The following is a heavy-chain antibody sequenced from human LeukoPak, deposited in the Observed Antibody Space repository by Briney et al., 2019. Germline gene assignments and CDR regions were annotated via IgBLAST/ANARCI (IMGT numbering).Heavy chain of an antibody. CDR3: ARGVEGYDLHY. J-gene: IGHJ4*02. CDR1: GGPISSGDYY. V-gene: IGHV4-30-4*01. D-gene: IGHD5-12*01. CDR2: IYYSGST. Sequence: SETLSLTCTVSGGPISSGDYYWSWIRQPPGKGLEWIGYIYYSGSTYYNPSLKSRVTISVDTSKNLFSLKLTSVTAADTAAYYCARGVEGYDLHYWGQGTLVTVSS.